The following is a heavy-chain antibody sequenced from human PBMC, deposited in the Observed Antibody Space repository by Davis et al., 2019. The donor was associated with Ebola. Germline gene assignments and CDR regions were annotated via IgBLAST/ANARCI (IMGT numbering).Heavy chain of an antibody. D-gene: IGHD3-10*01. J-gene: IGHJ4*02. CDR3: ARGSRILLWFGEAIAADHAFDY. CDR1: GFTFSSYA. V-gene: IGHV3-21*01. CDR2: ISSDSDYI. Sequence: PGGSLRLSCAASGFTFSSYAMSWVRQAPGKALEWVSSISSDSDYIYYADSAKGRFTISRDNAKNSLSLQMNSLRAEDTAVYYCARGSRILLWFGEAIAADHAFDYWGQGTLVTVSS.